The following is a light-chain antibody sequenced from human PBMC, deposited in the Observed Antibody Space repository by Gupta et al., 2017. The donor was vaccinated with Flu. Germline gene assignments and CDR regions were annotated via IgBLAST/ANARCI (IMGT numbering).Light chain of an antibody. CDR1: QSVLYSYNNRNY. J-gene: IGKJ4*01. Sequence: SLVQMATMSCKFSQSVLYSYNNRNYVAWYQQKPGEAPKRLIYWASTRESWVPSRFSGSGSGTEFTLTISSLQPDDLAVYYCQQYYHYPRTFGEGTKVEI. V-gene: IGKV4-1*01. CDR3: QQYYHYPRT. CDR2: WAS.